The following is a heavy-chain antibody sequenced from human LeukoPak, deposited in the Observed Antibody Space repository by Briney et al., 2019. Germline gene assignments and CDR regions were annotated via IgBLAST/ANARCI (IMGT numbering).Heavy chain of an antibody. D-gene: IGHD3-22*01. CDR1: GYTFTSYD. CDR2: MNPNSGNT. CDR3: ARGGYYYDSSGYYYLAFDI. Sequence: ASVKVSCKASGYTFTSYDINWVRQATGQGLEWMGWMNPNSGNTGYAQKFQGRVTMTRNTSISTAYTELSSLRSEDTAVYYCARGGYYYDSSGYYYLAFDIWGQGTMVTVSS. J-gene: IGHJ3*02. V-gene: IGHV1-8*01.